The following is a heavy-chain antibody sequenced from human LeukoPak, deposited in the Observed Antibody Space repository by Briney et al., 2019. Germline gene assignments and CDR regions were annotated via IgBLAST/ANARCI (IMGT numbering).Heavy chain of an antibody. CDR2: ISGSGGST. CDR3: AKGIRENYYYYYYMDV. D-gene: IGHD2-15*01. J-gene: IGHJ6*03. V-gene: IGHV3-23*01. Sequence: PGGSLRLSCAASGFTFSSYGMSWVRQAPGKGLEWVSAISGSGGSTYYADSVKGRFTISRDNSKNTLYLQMNSLRAEDTAVYYCAKGIRENYYYYYYMDVWGKGTTVTISS. CDR1: GFTFSSYG.